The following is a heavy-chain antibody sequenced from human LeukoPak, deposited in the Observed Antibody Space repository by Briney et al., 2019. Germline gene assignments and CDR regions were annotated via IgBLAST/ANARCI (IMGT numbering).Heavy chain of an antibody. CDR2: IYPGDSET. J-gene: IGHJ5*02. CDR1: GYSFATYW. D-gene: IGHD6-13*01. V-gene: IGHV5-51*01. Sequence: GESLKISCKGSGYSFATYWIGWVRQMPGKGLERMGIIYPGDSETRYSPSFQGQVTISADKSISTAYLQWSSLKASDTAMYYCARHISSSWYIDPWGQGTLVTVSS. CDR3: ARHISSSWYIDP.